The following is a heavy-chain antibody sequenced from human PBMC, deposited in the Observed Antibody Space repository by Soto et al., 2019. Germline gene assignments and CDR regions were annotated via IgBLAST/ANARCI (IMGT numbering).Heavy chain of an antibody. D-gene: IGHD3-3*01. CDR1: GFTFSSYG. J-gene: IGHJ4*02. V-gene: IGHV3-30*18. Sequence: LRLSCAASGFTFSSYGMHWVRQAPGKGLEWVAVISYDGSNKYYADSVKGRFTISRDNSKNTLYLQMNSLRAEDTAVYYCAKGSLWSGYQVFDYWGQGTLVTVSS. CDR3: AKGSLWSGYQVFDY. CDR2: ISYDGSNK.